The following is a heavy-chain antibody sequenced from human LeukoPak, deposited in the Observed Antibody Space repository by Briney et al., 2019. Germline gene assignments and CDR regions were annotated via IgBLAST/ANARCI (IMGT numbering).Heavy chain of an antibody. J-gene: IGHJ6*03. D-gene: IGHD6-19*01. CDR3: TTGVDGGSSGWYGATVSLYYMDV. CDR2: IKSKTDGGTT. V-gene: IGHV3-15*01. CDR1: GFTFSNAW. Sequence: RSGGSLRLSCAASGFTFSNAWMSWVRQAPGKGLEWVGRIKSKTDGGTTDYAAPVKGRFTISRDDSKNTLYLQMNSLKTEDTAVYYCTTGVDGGSSGWYGATVSLYYMDVWGKGTTVTVSS.